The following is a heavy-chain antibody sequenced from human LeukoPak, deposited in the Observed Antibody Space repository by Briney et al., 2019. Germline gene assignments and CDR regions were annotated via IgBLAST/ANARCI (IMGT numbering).Heavy chain of an antibody. CDR3: TTDDPVNRS. Sequence: GGSLRLSCALSGFTLNNAWMSWVRQAPGKGLEWGGRIKSKAGGGTTDYAAPVKGRFTISRDDSKNTVYLQMTSLKIEDTAMYYCTTDDPVNRSWGQGTLVTVSS. CDR2: IKSKAGGGTT. CDR1: GFTLNNAW. J-gene: IGHJ4*02. V-gene: IGHV3-15*01. D-gene: IGHD2/OR15-2a*01.